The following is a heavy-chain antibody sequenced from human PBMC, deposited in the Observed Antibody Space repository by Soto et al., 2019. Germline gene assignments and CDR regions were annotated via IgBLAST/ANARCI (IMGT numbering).Heavy chain of an antibody. CDR1: GFTFSSYG. V-gene: IGHV3-30*18. D-gene: IGHD5-18*01. J-gene: IGHJ4*02. CDR3: AYDSPRIQLWLLFDY. CDR2: ISHDGSNK. Sequence: QVQLVESGGGGVQPGRALRLSCAASGFTFSSYGMHWVRQAPGKGLEWVAVISHDGSNKYYADSVKGRFTISRDNSKTKLYLQTNSLSAEYSAVYYCAYDSPRIQLWLLFDYWGQGTLVTVSS.